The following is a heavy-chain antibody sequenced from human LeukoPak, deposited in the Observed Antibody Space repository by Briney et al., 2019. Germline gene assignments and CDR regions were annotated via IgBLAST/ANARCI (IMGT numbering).Heavy chain of an antibody. CDR3: ALGLGYCTNGVCTGDAFDI. J-gene: IGHJ3*02. CDR2: IIPIFGTA. Sequence: ASVKVSCKASGGTFSSYAISWVRQAPGQGLEWMGGIIPIFGTANYAQKFQGRVTITTDESTSTAYMELSSLRSEDTAVYYCALGLGYCTNGVCTGDAFDIWGQGTMATVSS. D-gene: IGHD2-8*01. CDR1: GGTFSSYA. V-gene: IGHV1-69*05.